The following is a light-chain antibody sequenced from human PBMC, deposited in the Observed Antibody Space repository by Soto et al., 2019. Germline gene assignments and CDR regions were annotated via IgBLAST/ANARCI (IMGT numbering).Light chain of an antibody. Sequence: QSALTHPASVSGSPGQSITISCTGTSSDVGSYNLVSWYQQHPGKAPKLMIYEGSKRPSGVSNRFSGSKSGNTASLTISGLQADDEADYYCCSYAGSSTSVIFGGGTKLTVL. CDR1: SSDVGSYNL. CDR3: CSYAGSSTSVI. CDR2: EGS. J-gene: IGLJ2*01. V-gene: IGLV2-23*01.